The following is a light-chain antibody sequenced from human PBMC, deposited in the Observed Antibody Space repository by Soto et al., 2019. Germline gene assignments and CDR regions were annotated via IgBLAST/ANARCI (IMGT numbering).Light chain of an antibody. J-gene: IGKJ4*01. CDR1: QSVSSN. CDR3: QHYNNWPLT. V-gene: IGKV3-15*01. CDR2: ATS. Sequence: EIVTTQSPATLSVSPGERASLSCRASQSVSSNLAWYQQKPGQTPRLLIYATSTRATGIPARFSGSGSGTEFTLTISSLQSEDFAVYYCQHYNNWPLTFGGGTKVEIK.